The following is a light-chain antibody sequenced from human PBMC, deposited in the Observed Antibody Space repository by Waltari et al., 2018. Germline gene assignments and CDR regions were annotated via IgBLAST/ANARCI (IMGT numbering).Light chain of an antibody. CDR3: ASWDDNLNGPV. V-gene: IGLV1-44*01. J-gene: IGLJ2*01. Sequence: QSVLTQPPSASGTPGQRVTISCSGSSSNIGSTTVNWYQHRPGTAPKLLIFRNNLRPSWVPYRFSGSKSGTSASLAISGLQSEDESDYFCASWDDNLNGPVFGGGTKLTVL. CDR2: RNN. CDR1: SSNIGSTT.